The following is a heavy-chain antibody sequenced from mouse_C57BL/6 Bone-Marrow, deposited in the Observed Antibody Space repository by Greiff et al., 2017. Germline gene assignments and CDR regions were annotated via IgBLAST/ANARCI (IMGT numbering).Heavy chain of an antibody. CDR3: TTLYDGY. CDR1: GFNIKDDY. CDR2: IDPENGDT. D-gene: IGHD2-3*01. Sequence: VQLQQSGAELVRPGASVKLSCTASGFNIKDDYMHWVKQSPEQSLEWIGWIDPENGDTEYASKFQGKATITADTSSNTAYLQLSSLTSEDTAVYYCTTLYDGYWGQGTTLTVSS. J-gene: IGHJ2*01. V-gene: IGHV14-4*01.